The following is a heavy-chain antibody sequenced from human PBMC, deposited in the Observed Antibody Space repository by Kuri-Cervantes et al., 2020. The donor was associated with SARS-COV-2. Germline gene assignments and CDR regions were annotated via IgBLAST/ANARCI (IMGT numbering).Heavy chain of an antibody. V-gene: IGHV3-30*03. D-gene: IGHD4-17*01. CDR3: ARGYSDYGDRYFDL. CDR1: GFTFSSYA. J-gene: IGHJ2*01. Sequence: GGSLRLSCAASGFTFSSYAMHWVRQAPGKGLEWVAVISYDGSNKYYADSVKGRFTISRDNSKNTLYLQMNSLRAEDKAVYYCARGYSDYGDRYFDLWGRGTLVTVSS. CDR2: ISYDGSNK.